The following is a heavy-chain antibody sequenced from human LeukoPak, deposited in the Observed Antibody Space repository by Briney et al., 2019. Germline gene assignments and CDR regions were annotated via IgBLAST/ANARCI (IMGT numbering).Heavy chain of an antibody. V-gene: IGHV1-69*05. CDR2: IIPIFGTA. CDR3: ARDHCTNGVCYADY. Sequence: SVKVSCKASGGTFSSYAISWVRQAPGQGLEWMGRIIPIFGTANYAQKFQGRVTITTDESTSTAYMELSSLRTEDTAVYYCARDHCTNGVCYADYWGQGTLVTVSS. CDR1: GGTFSSYA. D-gene: IGHD2-8*01. J-gene: IGHJ4*02.